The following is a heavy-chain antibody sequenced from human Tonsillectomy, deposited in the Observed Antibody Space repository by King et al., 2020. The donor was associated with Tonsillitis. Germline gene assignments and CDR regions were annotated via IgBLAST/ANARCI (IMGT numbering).Heavy chain of an antibody. Sequence: QLQESGPGLVKPSETLSLTCAVSGYSISSGYYWGWIRQPPGKGLEWIGSIYHSGSTYYNPSLKSRVTISVDTSKNQFSLKLSSVTAADTAVYYCARELGHNYYDSSGYYYFDYWGQGTLVTVSS. D-gene: IGHD3-22*01. V-gene: IGHV4-38-2*02. CDR2: IYHSGST. J-gene: IGHJ4*02. CDR3: ARELGHNYYDSSGYYYFDY. CDR1: GYSISSGYY.